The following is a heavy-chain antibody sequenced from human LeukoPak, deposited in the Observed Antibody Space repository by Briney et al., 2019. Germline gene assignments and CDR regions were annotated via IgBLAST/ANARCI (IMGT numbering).Heavy chain of an antibody. J-gene: IGHJ4*02. CDR3: AKGKYFDKYYFDY. V-gene: IGHV3-53*01. D-gene: IGHD3-9*01. Sequence: PGGSLRLSCAASGFTVSSNYMSWVRQAPGKGLGWVSVIYSGGSTYYADSVKGRFTISRDNSKNTLYLQMNSLRAEDTAVYYCAKGKYFDKYYFDYWGQGTLVTVSS. CDR2: IYSGGST. CDR1: GFTVSSNY.